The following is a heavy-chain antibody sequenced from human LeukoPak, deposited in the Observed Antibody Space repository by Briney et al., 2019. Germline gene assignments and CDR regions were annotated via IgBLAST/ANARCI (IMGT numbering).Heavy chain of an antibody. J-gene: IGHJ4*02. CDR2: INPNSGGT. CDR3: ERVAGYYYDSSGYYFGFDY. Sequence: ASVKVSCKASGYTFTGYYMHWVRQAPGQGLEWMGWINPNSGGTNYAQKFQGRVTMTRDTSISTAYMELSRLRSDDTAVYYCERVAGYYYDSSGYYFGFDYWGQGTLVTVSS. CDR1: GYTFTGYY. D-gene: IGHD3-22*01. V-gene: IGHV1-2*02.